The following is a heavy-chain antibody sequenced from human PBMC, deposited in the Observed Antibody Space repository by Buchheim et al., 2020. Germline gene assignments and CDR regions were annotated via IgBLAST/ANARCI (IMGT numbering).Heavy chain of an antibody. CDR3: ARESIAAADY. CDR2: IKQDGSEK. Sequence: EVQLVESGGGLVQPGGSLRLSCAASGFTFGSYWRSWFRQAPGKGLEWVANIKQDGSEKYYVDSVKGRFTISRENAKTSLYLQMNSLRAEDTAVYYCARESIAAADYWGQGTL. CDR1: GFTFGSYW. V-gene: IGHV3-7*01. D-gene: IGHD6-13*01. J-gene: IGHJ4*02.